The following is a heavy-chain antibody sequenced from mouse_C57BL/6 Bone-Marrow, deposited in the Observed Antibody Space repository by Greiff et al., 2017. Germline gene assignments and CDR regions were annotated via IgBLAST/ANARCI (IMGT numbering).Heavy chain of an antibody. CDR1: GYTFTSYW. CDR3: ARHYGSSFYFDY. CDR2: IHPNSGST. Sequence: QVQLQQPGAELVKPGASVKLSCKASGYTFTSYWMHWVKQRPGQGLEWIGMIHPNSGSTNYNEKFKSKATLTVDKSSSTAYMQLSSLTSEDSAVYYCARHYGSSFYFDYWGKGTTLTVSS. V-gene: IGHV1-64*01. J-gene: IGHJ2*01. D-gene: IGHD1-1*01.